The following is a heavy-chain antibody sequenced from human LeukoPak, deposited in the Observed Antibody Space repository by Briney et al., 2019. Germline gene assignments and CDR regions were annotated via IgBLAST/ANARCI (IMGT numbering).Heavy chain of an antibody. CDR1: GFTFSSYA. Sequence: GGSLRLSCAASGFTFSSYAMTWVRQAPGKGLEWVSSTIASGGSTYYADSVKGRFTISRDNSKNTLYLQMNSLRAEDTALYYCAKGGLSSEGLDLLSKRGLWGQGTLVTVSS. J-gene: IGHJ4*02. D-gene: IGHD3/OR15-3a*01. CDR3: AKGGLSSEGLDLLSKRGL. CDR2: TIASGGST. V-gene: IGHV3-23*01.